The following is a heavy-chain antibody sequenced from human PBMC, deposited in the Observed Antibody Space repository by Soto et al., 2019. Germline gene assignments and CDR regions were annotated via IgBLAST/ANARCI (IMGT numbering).Heavy chain of an antibody. J-gene: IGHJ1*01. CDR3: ATVGYCSSTSCYSYFQP. CDR1: GYSFTSYW. V-gene: IGHV5-51*01. CDR2: IYPGDSDT. Sequence: XESLKISWKGSGYSFTSYWIGWVRQMPGKGLEWMGIIYPGDSDTRYSPSFQGQVTISADKSISTAYLQWSSLKASDTAMYYCATVGYCSSTSCYSYFQPWGQGTLVTVSS. D-gene: IGHD2-2*02.